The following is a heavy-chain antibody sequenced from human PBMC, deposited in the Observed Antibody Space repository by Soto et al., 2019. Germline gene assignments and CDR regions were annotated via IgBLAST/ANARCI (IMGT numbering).Heavy chain of an antibody. CDR1: GGFPSRGGYL. D-gene: IGHD3-22*01. CDR2: IYHSGST. V-gene: IGHV4-30-2*05. J-gene: IGHJ4*02. CDR3: ARGSYYYDSRGYYHY. Sequence: SEDLCLRWAGSGGFPSRGGYLVCWVRQAPGKGLEWMGYIYHSGSTYYNPSLKSRVTISVDTSKNQFSLKLSSVTAADTAVYYCARGSYYYDSRGYYHYWGQGTLVTVSS.